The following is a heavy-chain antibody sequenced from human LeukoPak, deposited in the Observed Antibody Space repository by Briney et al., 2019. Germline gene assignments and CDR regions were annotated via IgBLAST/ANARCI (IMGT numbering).Heavy chain of an antibody. V-gene: IGHV3-7*05. D-gene: IGHD4-17*01. CDR2: INKDGSEK. CDR1: VFTFNIYW. Sequence: PGGSLRLSCAPSVFTFNIYWMRWVRHAPGKGLEWVANINKDGSEKYCVDSVKGRFTISRDNAKNSLYLHMNSLRAEDTAVYYCARDKAYGDSEDYWGQGTLVTVSS. CDR3: ARDKAYGDSEDY. J-gene: IGHJ4*02.